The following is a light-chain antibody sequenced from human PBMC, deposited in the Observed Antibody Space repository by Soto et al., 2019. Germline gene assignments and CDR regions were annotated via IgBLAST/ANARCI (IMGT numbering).Light chain of an antibody. Sequence: QSVLTQPPSVSVAPGQRVTISCTGSFSNIGAGYDVHWYQQLPGTAPKLLIYGNSNRPSGVPDRFSGSKSGTSASLAITGLQAEDEADYYCQSYDSSLSGVVFGGGTKVTVL. CDR2: GNS. V-gene: IGLV1-40*01. J-gene: IGLJ2*01. CDR1: FSNIGAGYD. CDR3: QSYDSSLSGVV.